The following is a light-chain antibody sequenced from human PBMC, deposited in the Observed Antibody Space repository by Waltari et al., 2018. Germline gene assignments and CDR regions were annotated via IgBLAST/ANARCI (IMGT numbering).Light chain of an antibody. CDR3: QHYLRLPVT. J-gene: IGKJ1*01. CDR2: GAS. CDR1: QSVSRA. V-gene: IGKV3-20*01. Sequence: EIVLTQSPGPLSLSLGERATLSCRASQSVSRALTWYQQKPGQAPRLLIYGASTRAPGIPDRFSGSGSGTDFSLTISRLAPDDFAVYYCQHYLRLPVTFGQGTTVEV.